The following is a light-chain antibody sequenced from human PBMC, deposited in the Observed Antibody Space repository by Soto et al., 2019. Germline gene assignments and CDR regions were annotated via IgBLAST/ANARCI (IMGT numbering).Light chain of an antibody. V-gene: IGKV3-20*01. J-gene: IGKJ2*01. CDR3: HHYGSSPHT. CDR1: ESVSSSY. CDR2: GAS. Sequence: EIVLTQSPGTLSLSPGERATLSCRASESVSSSYLTWYQQKPGQTPSLLIFGASSRATGIPDRFSGSGSGTDFTLTISRLEPEDFAVYYCHHYGSSPHTFGQGTKLEIK.